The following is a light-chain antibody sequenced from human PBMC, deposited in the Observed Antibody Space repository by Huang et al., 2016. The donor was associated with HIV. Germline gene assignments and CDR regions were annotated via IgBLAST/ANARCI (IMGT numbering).Light chain of an antibody. J-gene: IGKJ4*01. CDR2: DAS. CDR1: RAISSA. Sequence: AIQLTQSPSSLSASVGDRVTISCRASRAISSALAWYQQKPGTAPKLLIYDASTLEGGVPPRFSGSASGTEFTLTISRLQPEDFAIYYCQQFNFFGGGTKVQIK. V-gene: IGKV1-13*02. CDR3: QQFNF.